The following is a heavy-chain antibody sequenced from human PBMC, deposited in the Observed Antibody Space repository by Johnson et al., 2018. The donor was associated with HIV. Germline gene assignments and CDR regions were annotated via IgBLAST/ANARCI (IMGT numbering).Heavy chain of an antibody. D-gene: IGHD6-19*01. J-gene: IGHJ3*02. CDR1: AFSFSGYA. CDR3: ASGGWLEGAFDI. V-gene: IGHV3-30-3*01. Sequence: QVQLVESGGGVVQPGRSLRLSCTSAFSFSGYAMHWVRQAPGKGLEWVAVVSYDGSNKYYADSVMGQFTISRDNSKNTLYLQMNSLRDEDTAVYYCASGGWLEGAFDIWGQGTMVTVSS. CDR2: VSYDGSNK.